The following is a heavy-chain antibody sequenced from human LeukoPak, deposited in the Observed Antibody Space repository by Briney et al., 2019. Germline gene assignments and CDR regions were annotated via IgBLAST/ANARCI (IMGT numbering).Heavy chain of an antibody. Sequence: GGSLRLSCAASGFTFSSYWMSWVRQAPGKGLEWVANIKQDGSEKYYVDSVKGRFTISRDNAKNSLYLQMNSLRAEDTAVYYCANGYCSSTSCYLVDPWGQGTLATVSS. CDR3: ANGYCSSTSCYLVDP. CDR2: IKQDGSEK. V-gene: IGHV3-7*01. D-gene: IGHD2-2*01. J-gene: IGHJ5*02. CDR1: GFTFSSYW.